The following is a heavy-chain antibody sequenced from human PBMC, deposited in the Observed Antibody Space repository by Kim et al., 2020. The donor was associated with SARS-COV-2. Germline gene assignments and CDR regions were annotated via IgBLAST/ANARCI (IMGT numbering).Heavy chain of an antibody. Sequence: SVKVSCKASGGTFSSYAISWVRQAPGQGLEWMGGIIPIFGTANYAQKFQGRVTITADESTSTAYMELSSLRSEDTAVYYCAVGDGYNFYYGMDVWGQGTTVTVSS. CDR2: IIPIFGTA. CDR3: AVGDGYNFYYGMDV. D-gene: IGHD5-12*01. V-gene: IGHV1-69*13. CDR1: GGTFSSYA. J-gene: IGHJ6*02.